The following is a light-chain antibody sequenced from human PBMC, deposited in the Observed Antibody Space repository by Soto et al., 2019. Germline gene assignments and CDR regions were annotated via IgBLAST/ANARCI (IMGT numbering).Light chain of an antibody. CDR2: EVS. CDR3: SSYTSRGTNCV. V-gene: IGLV2-14*01. J-gene: IGLJ1*01. CDR1: SSDVGGYNY. Sequence: QSALTQPASVSGSPGQSITISCTGTSSDVGGYNYVSWYQQHPGKAPKLMIYEVSNRPSGVSNRFSGSKSGNTASLTISGLQAEDEADYYCSSYTSRGTNCVFGTGTKLTVL.